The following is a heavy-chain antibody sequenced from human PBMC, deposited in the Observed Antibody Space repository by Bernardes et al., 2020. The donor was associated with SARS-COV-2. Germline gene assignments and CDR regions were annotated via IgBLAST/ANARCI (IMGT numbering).Heavy chain of an antibody. J-gene: IGHJ5*02. V-gene: IGHV1-46*01. CDR2: INPSGGST. Sequence: ASVKVSCKASGYTFTSYYMHWVRQAPGQGLEWMGIINPSGGSTSYAQKFQGRVTMTRDTSTSTVYMELSSLRSEDTAVYYCARDEEALRMGSGWDRRFDPWGKGTLVTVSS. CDR1: GYTFTSYY. CDR3: ARDEEALRMGSGWDRRFDP. D-gene: IGHD6-19*01.